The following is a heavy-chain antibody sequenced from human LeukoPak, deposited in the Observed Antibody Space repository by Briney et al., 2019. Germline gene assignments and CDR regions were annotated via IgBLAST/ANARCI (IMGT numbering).Heavy chain of an antibody. Sequence: ASAKVSCKASGYTFTSYGISWVRQAPGQGLEWMGWISAYNGNTNYAQKLQGRVTMTTDTSTSTAYMELRSLRSDDTAVYYCARVWVPAAMDYYYGMDVWGQGTTVTVSS. D-gene: IGHD2-2*01. CDR2: ISAYNGNT. CDR1: GYTFTSYG. V-gene: IGHV1-18*01. J-gene: IGHJ6*02. CDR3: ARVWVPAAMDYYYGMDV.